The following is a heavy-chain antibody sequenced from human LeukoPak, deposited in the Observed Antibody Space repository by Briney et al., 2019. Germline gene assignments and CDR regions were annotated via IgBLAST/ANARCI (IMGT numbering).Heavy chain of an antibody. CDR2: MSYDGSEK. J-gene: IGHJ4*02. V-gene: IGHV3-30*18. Sequence: PGRSLRLSCTVSGFIFSSSGIHWVRQAPGKGLVWVAGMSYDGSEKYYAESVKGRFTISRDYSKTTVYLQMNSLEIEDTAVYYCAKDLLAVTAPKAYFDFWGQGTLVTVSS. CDR3: AKDLLAVTAPKAYFDF. CDR1: GFIFSSSG. D-gene: IGHD2-21*02.